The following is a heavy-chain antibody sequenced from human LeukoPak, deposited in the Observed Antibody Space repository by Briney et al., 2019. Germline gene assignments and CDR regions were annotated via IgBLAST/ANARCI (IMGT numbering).Heavy chain of an antibody. Sequence: GGSLRLSCAASGFTFSSYSMNWVRQAPGKGLEWVSSIRSSSSYIYYADSVKGRFTISRDNAKNSLYLQMNSLRAEDTAVYYCARVSYDILTGYSYIDYWGQGTLVTVSS. J-gene: IGHJ4*02. CDR3: ARVSYDILTGYSYIDY. CDR1: GFTFSSYS. D-gene: IGHD3-9*01. V-gene: IGHV3-21*01. CDR2: IRSSSSYI.